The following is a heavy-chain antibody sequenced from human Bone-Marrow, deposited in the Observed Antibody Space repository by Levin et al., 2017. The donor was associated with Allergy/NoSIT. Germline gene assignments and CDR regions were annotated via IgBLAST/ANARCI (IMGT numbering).Heavy chain of an antibody. D-gene: IGHD5-12*01. Sequence: RASVKVSCKASGDSFSPYTISWVRQAPGQGLQWMGRIIPKLDIQNYAETFQGRVTITADKSTRTAYLELSSLTSEDTAVYYCARSPGGSHFDYWGQGTLVTVSS. CDR3: ARSPGGSHFDY. CDR1: GDSFSPYT. V-gene: IGHV1-69*02. CDR2: IIPKLDIQ. J-gene: IGHJ4*02.